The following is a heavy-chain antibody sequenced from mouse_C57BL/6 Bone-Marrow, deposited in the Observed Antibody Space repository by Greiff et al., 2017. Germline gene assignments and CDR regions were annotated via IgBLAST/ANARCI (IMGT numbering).Heavy chain of an antibody. CDR1: GFSLTSYG. CDR2: IWSGGST. CDR3: ARKAVYDCYWPFAY. D-gene: IGHD2-3*01. V-gene: IGHV2-2*01. J-gene: IGHJ3*01. Sequence: QVQLQQSGPGLVQPSQSLSITCTVSGFSLTSYGVHWVRQSPGTGLEWLGVIWSGGSTDYNAAFISRLSICKDNSKSQVFFKMNSLQADDTAIYYCARKAVYDCYWPFAYWGQVTLVTVSA.